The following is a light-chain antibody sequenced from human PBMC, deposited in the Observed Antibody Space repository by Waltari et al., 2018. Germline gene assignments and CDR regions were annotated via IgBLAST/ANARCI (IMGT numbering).Light chain of an antibody. CDR2: RHD. V-gene: IGLV1-44*01. Sequence: QSVLTQPPSASGTPGQAVTTSCSGSHSHIGNTLVNWYRLVPGTTPKLHINRHDQRPSGVPDRFSGSKSGTSASLAISGLRSEDEGDYFCAAWDDRLNGRWEFGGGTKLTVL. J-gene: IGLJ3*02. CDR3: AAWDDRLNGRWE. CDR1: HSHIGNTL.